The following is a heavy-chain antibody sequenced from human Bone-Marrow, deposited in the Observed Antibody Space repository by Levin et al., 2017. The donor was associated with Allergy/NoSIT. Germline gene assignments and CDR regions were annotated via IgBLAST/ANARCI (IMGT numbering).Heavy chain of an antibody. V-gene: IGHV3-30*04. CDR2: MSNDGNFK. CDR3: TRGAGSYPWAVFDH. CDR1: EFIFSRYP. Sequence: GESPKISCAASEFIFSRYPMHWVRQAPGKGLEWVAVMSNDGNFKSYADSVKGRFTISRDNSEDTLYLQMNSLRPEDTGVYFCTRGAGSYPWAVFDHWGQGTLVTVSS. J-gene: IGHJ4*02. D-gene: IGHD3-10*01.